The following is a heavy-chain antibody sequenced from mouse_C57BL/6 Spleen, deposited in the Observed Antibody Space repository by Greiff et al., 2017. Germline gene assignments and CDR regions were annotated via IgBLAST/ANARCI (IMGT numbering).Heavy chain of an antibody. CDR1: GYTFTSYW. J-gene: IGHJ3*01. Sequence: VQLQQSGAELAKPGASVKLSCKASGYTFTSYWMHWVKQRPGQGLEWIGYINPSSGYTKYNQKVKDKATLTADKSSSTAYMQLSSLTYEDSAVYYCSRQLRGLDGFAYWRQGTLVTVSA. V-gene: IGHV1-7*01. CDR3: SRQLRGLDGFAY. D-gene: IGHD1-3*01. CDR2: INPSSGYT.